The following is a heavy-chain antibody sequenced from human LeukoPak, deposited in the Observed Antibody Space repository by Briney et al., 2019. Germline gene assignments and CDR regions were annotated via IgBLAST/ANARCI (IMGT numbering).Heavy chain of an antibody. CDR2: IYISGST. D-gene: IGHD3-22*01. V-gene: IGHV4-4*09. Sequence: SDTLSLICTVSGGSVSSYYWSWIRQPPGEGMGWIRYIYISGSTNYNPALKSRVTISVDTSKNHFSLKLSSVTAADTAVYYCARLGSSYDISGYIAFDIWGQGTMVTVSS. CDR1: GGSVSSYY. J-gene: IGHJ3*02. CDR3: ARLGSSYDISGYIAFDI.